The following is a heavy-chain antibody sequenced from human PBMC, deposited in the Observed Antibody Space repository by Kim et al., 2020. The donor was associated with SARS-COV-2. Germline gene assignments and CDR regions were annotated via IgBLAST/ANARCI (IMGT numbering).Heavy chain of an antibody. CDR2: IYSGGST. CDR1: GFTVSSNY. Sequence: GGSLRLSCAASGFTVSSNYMSWVRQAPGKGLEWVSVIYSGGSTYYADSVKGRFTISRDNSKNTLYLQMNSLRAEDTAVYYCARDRIAATYYGMDVWGQGTTVTVSS. J-gene: IGHJ6*02. V-gene: IGHV3-53*01. D-gene: IGHD6-13*01. CDR3: ARDRIAATYYGMDV.